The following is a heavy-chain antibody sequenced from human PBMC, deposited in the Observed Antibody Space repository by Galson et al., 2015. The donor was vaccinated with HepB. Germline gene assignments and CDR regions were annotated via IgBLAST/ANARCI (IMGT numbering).Heavy chain of an antibody. Sequence: SVKVSCKASGYTFTSYAMHWVRQAPGQRLEWMGWINDCNGNTKYSQKFHGRVTITRETSASTADMELSSLRSEDTAVYYCAGDGVAASGPEIDYWGQGTLVTVAS. V-gene: IGHV1-3*01. CDR3: AGDGVAASGPEIDY. CDR2: INDCNGNT. J-gene: IGHJ4*02. CDR1: GYTFTSYA. D-gene: IGHD6-13*01.